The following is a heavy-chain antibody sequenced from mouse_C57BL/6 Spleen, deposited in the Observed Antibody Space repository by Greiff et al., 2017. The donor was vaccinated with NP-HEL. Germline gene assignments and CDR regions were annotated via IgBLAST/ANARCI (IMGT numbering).Heavy chain of an antibody. V-gene: IGHV3-6*01. J-gene: IGHJ1*03. Sequence: DVKLVESGPGLVKPSQSLSLTCSVTGYSITSGYYWNWIRPFPGNKLEWMGDISYDGSNNYNPSLKNRITITRDTSNNQFFLKSNSVTTEDTATYYCARDELRRYWYFDVWGTGTTVTVSS. CDR1: GYSITSGYY. CDR2: ISYDGSN. CDR3: ARDELRRYWYFDV.